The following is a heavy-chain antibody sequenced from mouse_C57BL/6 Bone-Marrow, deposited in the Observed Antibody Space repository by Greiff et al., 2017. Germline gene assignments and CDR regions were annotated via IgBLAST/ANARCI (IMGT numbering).Heavy chain of an antibody. CDR3: ARLAMVTTGFAY. J-gene: IGHJ3*01. CDR1: GYTFTSYG. CDR2: IYPRSGNT. V-gene: IGHV1-81*01. Sequence: VQLVESGAELARPGASVKLSCKASGYTFTSYGISWVKQRTGQGLEWIGEIYPRSGNTYYNEKFKGKATLTADKSSSTAYMELRSLTSEDSAVYFCARLAMVTTGFAYWGQGTLVTVSA. D-gene: IGHD2-2*01.